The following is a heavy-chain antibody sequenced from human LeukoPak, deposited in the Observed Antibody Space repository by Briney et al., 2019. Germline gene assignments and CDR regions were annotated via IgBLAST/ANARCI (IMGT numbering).Heavy chain of an antibody. J-gene: IGHJ4*02. CDR2: IYYGGGP. CDR1: GASISSDNYF. V-gene: IGHV4-39*07. Sequence: PSETLSLTCTVSGASISSDNYFWAWIRQPPGKALEWIGNIYYGGGPYYSPSLNSRVTMSVDTSKSPFYLRLSSVTAADTAMYYCARSSDCSRASCYTSYFDSWGRGNLVTVSS. CDR3: ARSSDCSRASCYTSYFDS. D-gene: IGHD2-2*02.